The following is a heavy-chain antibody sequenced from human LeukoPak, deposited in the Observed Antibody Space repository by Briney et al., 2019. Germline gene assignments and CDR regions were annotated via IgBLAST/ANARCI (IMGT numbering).Heavy chain of an antibody. J-gene: IGHJ6*03. CDR1: GDSVSTNSGA. D-gene: IGHD6-19*01. CDR3: AREAAVPGTGNMDV. Sequence: SQTLSLACAISGDSVSTNSGAWNWIRQSPSRGLEWLGRTYYRSKWYNDYAVSVKSRITINPDTSKNQFSLQLNSVTPEDTAVYYCAREAAVPGTGNMDVWGKGTTVTFSS. CDR2: TYYRSKWYN. V-gene: IGHV6-1*01.